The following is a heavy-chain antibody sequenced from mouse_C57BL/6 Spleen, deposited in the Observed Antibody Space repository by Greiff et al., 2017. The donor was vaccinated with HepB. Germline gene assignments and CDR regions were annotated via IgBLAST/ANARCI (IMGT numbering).Heavy chain of an antibody. CDR3: ARYRPYAMDY. CDR1: GFTFTDYY. CDR2: IRNKANGYTT. J-gene: IGHJ4*01. V-gene: IGHV7-3*01. Sequence: DVHLVESGGGLVQPGGSLSLSCAASGFTFTDYYMSWVRQPPGKALEWLGFIRNKANGYTTEYSASVKGRFTTSRDNSQSILYLQMNALGAEDSSTYYCARYRPYAMDYWGQGTSVTVSS.